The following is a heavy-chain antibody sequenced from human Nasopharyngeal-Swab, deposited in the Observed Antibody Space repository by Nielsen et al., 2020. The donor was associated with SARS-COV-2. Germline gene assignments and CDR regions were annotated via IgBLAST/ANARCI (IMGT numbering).Heavy chain of an antibody. V-gene: IGHV3-73*01. CDR1: GFSFSGSA. Sequence: GESLKISCVASGFSFSGSAIHWVRQDSGKGPEWVGRIRSKANSYETAYAASVKGRFTISRDDAKNTAYLQMNSLKTEDTAVYYCTNTPGYINSWWDAFDIWGQGTMVTVSS. CDR2: IRSKANSYET. CDR3: TNTPGYINSWWDAFDI. D-gene: IGHD6-13*01. J-gene: IGHJ3*02.